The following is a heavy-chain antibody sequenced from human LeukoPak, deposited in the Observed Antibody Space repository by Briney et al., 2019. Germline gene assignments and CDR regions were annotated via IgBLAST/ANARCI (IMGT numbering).Heavy chain of an antibody. CDR2: IIPMFGSA. J-gene: IGHJ5*02. D-gene: IGHD6-25*01. CDR3: VRRQALRGRHRAFDP. V-gene: IGHV1-69*05. CDR1: GGTFSNYA. Sequence: SVKVSRKASGGTFSNYAISWVRQAPGQGFEWLGGIIPMFGSAKYAQKFQGRVTITTDESTTTAYMDLISLISEDTAVYYCVRRQALRGRHRAFDPWGQGTLVTVSS.